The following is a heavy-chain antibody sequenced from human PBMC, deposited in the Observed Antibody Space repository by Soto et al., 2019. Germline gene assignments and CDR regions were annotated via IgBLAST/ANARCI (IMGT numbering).Heavy chain of an antibody. J-gene: IGHJ4*01. V-gene: IGHV4-30-2*01. CDR2: IYHSGST. Sequence: QLQLQESGSGLVKPSQTLSLTCAVSGGSSSSGGYSWSWIRQPPGKGLECIGYIYHSGSTYYNPSLKSRVTISVDRSKNQFSLKLSSVTAADTAVYYCARGPPLGFWGHGTLVTVSS. CDR1: GGSSSSGGYS. CDR3: ARGPPLGF.